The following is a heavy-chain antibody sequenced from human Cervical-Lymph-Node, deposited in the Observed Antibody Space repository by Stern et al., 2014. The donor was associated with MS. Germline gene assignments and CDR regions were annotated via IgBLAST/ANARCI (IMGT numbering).Heavy chain of an antibody. V-gene: IGHV1-3*01. J-gene: IGHJ4*02. Sequence: QVQLVQSGAEVKKPGSSVKVSCKTSGYIFTDYAMHWVRLAPGQRLEWMGWINAGNGNTRYSQKFQGRVTIMRDTSASTAYMELTRLKSEDTAVYFCARDSAITSIFGVVNELDHWGQGTLVTVSS. CDR3: ARDSAITSIFGVVNELDH. CDR1: GYIFTDYA. D-gene: IGHD3-3*01. CDR2: INAGNGNT.